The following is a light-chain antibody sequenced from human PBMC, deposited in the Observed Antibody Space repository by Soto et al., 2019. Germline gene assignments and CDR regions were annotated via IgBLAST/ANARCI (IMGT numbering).Light chain of an antibody. CDR3: SSYAGSNNYV. CDR2: AVN. V-gene: IGLV2-8*01. CDR1: SSDVGGYQY. Sequence: SVLTQPPSSSVSPRQSVTISFTGTSSDVGGYQYVSWYQQYPGKAPKLMIYAVNKRPSGVPDRFSGSRSGNTASLTVSGLQAEDEADYYCSSYAGSNNYVFGTGTKV. J-gene: IGLJ1*01.